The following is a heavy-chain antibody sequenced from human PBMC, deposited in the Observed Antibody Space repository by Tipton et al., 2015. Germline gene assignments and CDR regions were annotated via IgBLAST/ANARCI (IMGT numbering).Heavy chain of an antibody. CDR1: GGSVSTSNYY. D-gene: IGHD6-19*01. V-gene: IGHV4-61*01. CDR3: AREAVARYYYGMDV. CDR2: ISYSGST. Sequence: TLSLTCTVSGGSVSTSNYYWGWIRQSPGKGLEWIGYISYSGSTHYNPSLKRRVTISLDTSKNQFSLKLSSVTAADTAVYYCAREAVARYYYGMDVWGQGTTVTVSS. J-gene: IGHJ6*02.